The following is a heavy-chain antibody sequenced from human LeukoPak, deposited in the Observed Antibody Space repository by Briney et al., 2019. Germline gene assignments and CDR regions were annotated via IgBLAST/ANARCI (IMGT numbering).Heavy chain of an antibody. CDR2: VSSGSNTI. V-gene: IGHV3-48*02. Sequence: GGSLRLSRAASGFTSSSYSMNWVRQAPGEGLEWVSYVSSGSNTIYYAESVTGRFTISRDNAKNSLYLQMNSLRDEYTAVYYGVRDWYFDLWGRGTRVTVSS. J-gene: IGHJ2*01. CDR1: GFTSSSYS. CDR3: VRDWYFDL.